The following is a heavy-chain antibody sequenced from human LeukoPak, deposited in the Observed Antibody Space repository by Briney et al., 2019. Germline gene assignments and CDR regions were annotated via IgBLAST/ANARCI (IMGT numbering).Heavy chain of an antibody. J-gene: IGHJ3*02. V-gene: IGHV4-34*01. CDR2: INHSGST. CDR3: ARGVTIYAFDI. Sequence: SSETLSLTCAVYGGSFSGYYWSWIRQPPGKGLEWIGEINHSGSTNYNPSLKSRVTISVDTSKNQFSLKLSSVTAADTAVYYCARGVTIYAFDIWGQGTMVTVSS. CDR1: GGSFSGYY. D-gene: IGHD3-9*01.